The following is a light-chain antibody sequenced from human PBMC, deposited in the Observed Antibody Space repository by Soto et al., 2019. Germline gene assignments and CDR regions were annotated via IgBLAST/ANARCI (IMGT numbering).Light chain of an antibody. Sequence: QAVVTQEPSLTVSPGGTVTLTCGSSDGPVTSYHYPYWYQQRPGQVPRTLIYDTTNRQSWAPARFSGSLVGVKAALTLSGAQHEDEADYYCLLAYSGGRVFRGGTKLTVL. V-gene: IGLV7-46*01. CDR1: DGPVTSYHY. CDR3: LLAYSGGRV. J-gene: IGLJ2*01. CDR2: DTT.